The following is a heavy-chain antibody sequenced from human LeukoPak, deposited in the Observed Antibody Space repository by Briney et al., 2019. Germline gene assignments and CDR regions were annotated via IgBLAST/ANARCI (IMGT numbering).Heavy chain of an antibody. Sequence: PGGSLRLSCAASGFTFSSFVMSWVRQAPGKGLEWVSVVSGSGGSTNYADSVKGRFTISRDNSKNTLYLQMNSLRVEDTAVYYCAKDRNYDFWSGYHNYFDYWGQGTLVTVSS. CDR2: VSGSGGST. D-gene: IGHD3-3*01. CDR3: AKDRNYDFWSGYHNYFDY. J-gene: IGHJ4*02. CDR1: GFTFSSFV. V-gene: IGHV3-23*01.